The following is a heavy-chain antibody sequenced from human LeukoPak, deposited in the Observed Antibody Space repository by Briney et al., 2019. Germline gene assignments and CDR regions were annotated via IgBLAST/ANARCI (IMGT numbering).Heavy chain of an antibody. CDR3: ARGIESYGDYGY. V-gene: IGHV4-59*01. CDR1: GGSISGSY. D-gene: IGHD4-17*01. J-gene: IGHJ4*02. Sequence: PSETLSLTCTVSGGSISGSYWSWIRQPPGKGLEWIAYMYNSGSTNYNPSLKSRVTISIDTSKNQFSLKLSSLTAADTAIYYCARGIESYGDYGYWGQGILVTVSS. CDR2: MYNSGST.